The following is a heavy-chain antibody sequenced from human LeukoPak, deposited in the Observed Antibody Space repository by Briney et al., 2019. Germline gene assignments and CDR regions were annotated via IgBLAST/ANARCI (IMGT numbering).Heavy chain of an antibody. CDR1: GYTLTELS. V-gene: IGHV1-24*01. D-gene: IGHD3-10*01. CDR2: FDPEDGET. J-gene: IGHJ4*02. CDR3: ATTNYGSGSYYPDY. Sequence: ASVKVSCKVSGYTLTELSMHWVRQAPGKGLEWRGGFDPEDGETIYAQKFQGRVTMTEDTSTDTAYMELSSLRSEDTAVYYCATTNYGSGSYYPDYWGQGTLVTVSS.